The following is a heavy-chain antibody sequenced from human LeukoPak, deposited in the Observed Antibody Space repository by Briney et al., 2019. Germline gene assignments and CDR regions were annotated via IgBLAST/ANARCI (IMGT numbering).Heavy chain of an antibody. CDR1: GFTFSSYA. D-gene: IGHD3-22*01. CDR3: VRITMIVAENGFDY. Sequence: HSGGSLRLSCAASGFTFSSYAMSWVRQAPVKGLEWVSAISGSGGSTYYADSVKGRFTISRDNSKNTLYLQMNSLRAEDTAVYYCVRITMIVAENGFDYWGQGTLVTVSS. V-gene: IGHV3-23*01. CDR2: ISGSGGST. J-gene: IGHJ4*02.